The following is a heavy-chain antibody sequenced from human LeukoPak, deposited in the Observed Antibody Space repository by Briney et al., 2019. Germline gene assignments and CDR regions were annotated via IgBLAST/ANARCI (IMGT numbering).Heavy chain of an antibody. D-gene: IGHD6-25*01. CDR3: ARDPETWQAA. CDR2: ISSSTHYT. Sequence: GGSLRLSCAASGLTFSDYYMTWIRQAPGKGLEWVSYISSSTHYTNYADSVKGRFTISRDNAKNSLYLQMNSLRAEDTAVYYCARDPETWQAAWGQGTLVTVSS. V-gene: IGHV3-11*05. CDR1: GLTFSDYY. J-gene: IGHJ4*02.